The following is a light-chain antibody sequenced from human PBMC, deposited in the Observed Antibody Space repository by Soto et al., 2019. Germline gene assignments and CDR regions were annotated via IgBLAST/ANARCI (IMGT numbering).Light chain of an antibody. CDR2: GNS. Sequence: QSVLTQPPSVSGAPGQRVTISCTASSSNIGAGYAVHWYQQLPGTVPKLLIYGNSNRPSGVPDRFSGSKSGTSASLAITGLQAEDEADYYCQSYDSNLSGWVFGGGTKLTLL. CDR3: QSYDSNLSGWV. J-gene: IGLJ3*02. V-gene: IGLV1-40*01. CDR1: SSNIGAGYA.